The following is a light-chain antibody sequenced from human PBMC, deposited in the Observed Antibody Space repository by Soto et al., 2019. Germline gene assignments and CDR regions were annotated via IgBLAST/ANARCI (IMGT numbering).Light chain of an antibody. J-gene: IGKJ1*01. CDR2: RVS. Sequence: DVVMTQSPLSLPVTLGQPASISCRSSQSVVYSDGIAYLTWFQQRPVQSPRRLIYRVSNGDSGVPDRFSGSGSGTVFTLKISTVEAEDFGVYYCMQGTHWPPTFGRGTKGEIK. V-gene: IGKV2-30*01. CDR1: QSVVYSDGIAY. CDR3: MQGTHWPPT.